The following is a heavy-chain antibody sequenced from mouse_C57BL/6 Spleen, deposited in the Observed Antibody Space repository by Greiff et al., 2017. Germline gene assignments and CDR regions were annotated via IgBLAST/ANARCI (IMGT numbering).Heavy chain of an antibody. CDR1: GYTFTSYW. CDR2: IDPSDSET. D-gene: IGHD2-3*01. Sequence: QVQLKQPGAELVRPGSSVKLSCKASGYTFTSYWMHWVKQRPIQGLEWIGNIDPSDSETHYNQKFKDKATLTVDKSSSTAYMQLSSLTSEDSAVYYCARYDGYGFAYWGQGTLVTVSA. J-gene: IGHJ3*01. V-gene: IGHV1-52*01. CDR3: ARYDGYGFAY.